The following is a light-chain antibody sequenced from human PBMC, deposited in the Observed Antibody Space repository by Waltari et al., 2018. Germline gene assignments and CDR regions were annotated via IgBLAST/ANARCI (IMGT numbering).Light chain of an antibody. Sequence: MTNSPAILSVSQGHTATLSCRASQSLSNYLAWYQQKPGQAPRLLIYDASTRATGIPARFSGSGSGTEFTLAISSLQSEDIAVYYCQQYGSWPLTFGGGTKVEFK. J-gene: IGKJ4*01. CDR2: DAS. V-gene: IGKV3D-15*01. CDR1: QSLSNY. CDR3: QQYGSWPLT.